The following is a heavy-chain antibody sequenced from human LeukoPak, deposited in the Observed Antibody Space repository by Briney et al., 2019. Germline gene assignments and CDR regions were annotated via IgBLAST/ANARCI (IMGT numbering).Heavy chain of an antibody. Sequence: ASVKVSCKASGYTFTSYYMHWVRQAPGQGLEWMGIINPSGGNTSYAQQFQGRVTMTRDTSTSTVYMELSSLRSEDTAVYYCARGPLPYSSSWYVVEYFQHWGQGTLVTVSS. CDR2: INPSGGNT. J-gene: IGHJ1*01. CDR3: ARGPLPYSSSWYVVEYFQH. V-gene: IGHV1-46*01. D-gene: IGHD6-13*01. CDR1: GYTFTSYY.